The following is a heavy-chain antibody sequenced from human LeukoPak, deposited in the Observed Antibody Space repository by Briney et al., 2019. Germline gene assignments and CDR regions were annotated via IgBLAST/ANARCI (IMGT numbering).Heavy chain of an antibody. V-gene: IGHV3-48*03. D-gene: IGHD1-1*01. CDR3: VRKLTGTTYFDY. J-gene: IGHJ4*02. CDR2: IHSGGNTI. CDR1: GFTFSSYE. Sequence: PGGSLRLSCAASGFTFSSYEMNWVRQAPGKGLEWVSYIHSGGNTIYYADSVKGRFTISRDYAKNSLYLQMNNLRAEDTAVYYCVRKLTGTTYFDYWGQGTLVTVSS.